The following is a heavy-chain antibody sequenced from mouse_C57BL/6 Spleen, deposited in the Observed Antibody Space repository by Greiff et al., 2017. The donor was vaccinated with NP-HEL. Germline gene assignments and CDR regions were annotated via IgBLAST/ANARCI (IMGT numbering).Heavy chain of an antibody. CDR2: IDPSDSET. V-gene: IGHV1-52*01. Sequence: QVQLQQPGAELVRPGSSVKLSCKASGYTFTSYWMHWVKQRPIQGLEWIGNIDPSDSETHYNQKFKDKATLTVDKSSSTAYMQLSSLTSADSAVYYCVTYGNFVAYWGQGTLVTVSA. D-gene: IGHD2-1*01. CDR1: GYTFTSYW. J-gene: IGHJ3*01. CDR3: VTYGNFVAY.